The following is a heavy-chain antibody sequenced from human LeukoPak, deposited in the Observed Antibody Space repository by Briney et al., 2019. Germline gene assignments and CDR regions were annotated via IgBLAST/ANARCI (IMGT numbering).Heavy chain of an antibody. J-gene: IGHJ4*02. Sequence: DPSETPSLTCTVSGYSISSGYYWGWIRQPPGKGLEWIGSIYHSGSTYYNPSPKSRVTISVDTSKNQFSLKLSSVTAADTAVYYCARSYYYGSGNVYFDYWGQGTLVTVSS. D-gene: IGHD3-10*01. V-gene: IGHV4-38-2*02. CDR3: ARSYYYGSGNVYFDY. CDR1: GYSISSGYY. CDR2: IYHSGST.